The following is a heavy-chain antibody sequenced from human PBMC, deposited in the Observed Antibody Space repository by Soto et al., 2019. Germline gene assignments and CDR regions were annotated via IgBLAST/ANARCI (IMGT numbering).Heavy chain of an antibody. CDR2: IYHSGCN. D-gene: IGHD3-16*01. CDR1: GVSVSSSPYY. CDR3: ARDQGDEDSCCGKGFFGS. Sequence: SSETLSLTCSVSGVSVSSSPYYWRWLRQPPGKGLEWLGFIYHSGCNKYNPSFKIRVTISLYTSRKQFSLKLSSVTAADTAVYSCARDQGDEDSCCGKGFFGSWGRGALGAVSS. J-gene: IGHJ4*02. V-gene: IGHV4-61*01.